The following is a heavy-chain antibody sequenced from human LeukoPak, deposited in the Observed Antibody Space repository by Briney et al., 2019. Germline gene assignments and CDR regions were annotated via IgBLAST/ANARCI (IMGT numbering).Heavy chain of an antibody. CDR2: ISSSSSYI. V-gene: IGHV3-21*01. Sequence: GGSLRLSCAASGFTFSSYSMNWVRQAPGEGLEWVSSISSSSSYIYYADSVKGRFTISRDNSKNTLYLQMNSLRAEDTAVYYCARGRRFLDPWGQGTLVTVSS. J-gene: IGHJ5*02. CDR1: GFTFSSYS. D-gene: IGHD4-17*01. CDR3: ARGRRFLDP.